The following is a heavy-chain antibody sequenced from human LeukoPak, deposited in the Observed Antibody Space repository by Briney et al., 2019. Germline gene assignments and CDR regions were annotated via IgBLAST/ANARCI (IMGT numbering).Heavy chain of an antibody. CDR3: ARDGSRYEAEPLYYFDY. V-gene: IGHV1-46*01. D-gene: IGHD3-9*01. Sequence: ASVKVSCKASGYTFTSYYMHWVRQAPGQGLEWMGIINPSGGSTSCAQKFQGRVTMTRDTSTSTVYMELSSLRSEDTAVYYCARDGSRYEAEPLYYFDYWGQGTLVTVSS. J-gene: IGHJ4*02. CDR1: GYTFTSYY. CDR2: INPSGGST.